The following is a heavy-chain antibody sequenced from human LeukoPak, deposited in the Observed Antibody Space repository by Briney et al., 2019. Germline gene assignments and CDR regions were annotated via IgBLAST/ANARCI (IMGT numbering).Heavy chain of an antibody. CDR2: IYYSGST. Sequence: SETLSLTCTVSGGSISSSSYYWGWIRQPPGKGLEWIGSIYYSGSTYYNPSLKSRVTISVDTSKNQFSLKLSSVTAADTAVYYCARSGMTTVTMGAFDIWGQGTMVTVSS. V-gene: IGHV4-39*01. CDR1: GGSISSSSYY. J-gene: IGHJ3*02. D-gene: IGHD4-11*01. CDR3: ARSGMTTVTMGAFDI.